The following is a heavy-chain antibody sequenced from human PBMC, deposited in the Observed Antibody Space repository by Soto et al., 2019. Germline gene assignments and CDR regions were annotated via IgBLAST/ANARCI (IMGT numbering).Heavy chain of an antibody. CDR3: ARVLHDSFDY. Sequence: PXETLSLTCTVSGGSISSYYWSWIRQPPGKGLEWIGYIYYSGSTNYNPSLKSRVTISVDTSKNQFSLKLSSVTAANTAVYYCARVLHDSFDYWGQGTLVTVSS. CDR2: IYYSGST. CDR1: GGSISSYY. D-gene: IGHD3-22*01. V-gene: IGHV4-59*01. J-gene: IGHJ4*02.